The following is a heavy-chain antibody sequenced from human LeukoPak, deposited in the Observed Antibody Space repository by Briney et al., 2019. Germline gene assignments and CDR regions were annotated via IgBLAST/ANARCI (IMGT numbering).Heavy chain of an antibody. V-gene: IGHV1-69*01. J-gene: IGHJ5*02. CDR1: GGTFSSYA. D-gene: IGHD4-17*01. Sequence: SVRVSCKASGGTFSSYAISWVRQAPGQGLEWMGGIIPIFGTANYAQKFQGRVTITADESTSTAYMELSSLRSEDTAVYYCTVSYDYGDENWFDPWGQGTLVTVSS. CDR3: TVSYDYGDENWFDP. CDR2: IIPIFGTA.